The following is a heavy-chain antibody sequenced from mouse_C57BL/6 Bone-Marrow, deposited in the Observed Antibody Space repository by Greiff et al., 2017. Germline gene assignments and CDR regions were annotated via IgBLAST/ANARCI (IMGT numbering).Heavy chain of an antibody. CDR2: IDPSDSYT. CDR3: ARLDAYLPFYAMDY. D-gene: IGHD2-1*01. J-gene: IGHJ4*01. V-gene: IGHV1-69*01. CDR1: CYTFTSYW. Sequence: QVQLQQPGAELVMPGASVKLSCKASCYTFTSYWMHWVKQRPGQGLEWIGEIDPSDSYTNYNQKFKGKSTLTVDKSSSTAYMQLSSLTSEDSAVYYCARLDAYLPFYAMDYWGQGTSVTVSS.